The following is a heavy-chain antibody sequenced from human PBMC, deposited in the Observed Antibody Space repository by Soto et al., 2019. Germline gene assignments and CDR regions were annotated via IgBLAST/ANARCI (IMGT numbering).Heavy chain of an antibody. CDR3: ARRARPDFYYMDV. Sequence: PGGSLRLSCAASGFTPRGYAMDWVRQAPGKGLEYVSGISSNGVGTYYANSVQGRFTIPRDNSKNTVYLQMGSLRPEDMAVYYCARRARPDFYYMDVWGKGTTVTVSS. D-gene: IGHD6-6*01. V-gene: IGHV3-64*01. CDR1: GFTPRGYA. CDR2: ISSNGVGT. J-gene: IGHJ6*03.